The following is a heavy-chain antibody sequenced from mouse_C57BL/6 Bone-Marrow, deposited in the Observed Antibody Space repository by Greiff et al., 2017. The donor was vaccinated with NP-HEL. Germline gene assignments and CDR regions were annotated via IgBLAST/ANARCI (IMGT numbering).Heavy chain of an antibody. V-gene: IGHV1-7*01. CDR2: INPSSGYP. Sequence: QVQLQQSGAELAKPGASVKLSCKASGYTFTSYWMHWVKQRPGQGLEWIGYINPSSGYPTYNQKFKDKATLTAAKSSSTAYMQLSSLTYEDSAVYYWGRYKITYYYGSRDWGQGTTLTVSS. CDR1: GYTFTSYW. D-gene: IGHD1-1*01. CDR3: GRYKITYYYGSRD. J-gene: IGHJ2*01.